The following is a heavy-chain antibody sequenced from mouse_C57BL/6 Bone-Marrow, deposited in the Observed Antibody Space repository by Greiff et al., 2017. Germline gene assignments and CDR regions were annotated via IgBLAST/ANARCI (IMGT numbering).Heavy chain of an antibody. CDR3: AREYDYDHLTFAY. J-gene: IGHJ3*01. V-gene: IGHV1-63*01. CDR2: IYPGGGYT. D-gene: IGHD2-4*01. Sequence: VQLQQSGAELVRPGTSVKMSCKASGYTFTNYWIGWAKQRPGHGLEWIGDIYPGGGYTNYNEKFKGKATLTADKSSSTAYMQLSSLTSEDSAIYYCAREYDYDHLTFAYWGQGTLVTVSA. CDR1: GYTFTNYW.